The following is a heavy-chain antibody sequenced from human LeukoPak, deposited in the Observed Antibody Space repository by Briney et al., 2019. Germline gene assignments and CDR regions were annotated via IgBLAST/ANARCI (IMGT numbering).Heavy chain of an antibody. D-gene: IGHD3-22*01. CDR3: ARSNGGITMIADPPVGEWFDP. V-gene: IGHV4-4*02. J-gene: IGHJ5*02. CDR2: IYHSGST. CDR1: GGSISSSNW. Sequence: PSGALSLTCAVSGGSISSSNWWSWVRQPPGKGLEWIGEIYHSGSTNYNPSLKSRVTISVDKSKNQFSLKLSSVTAADTAVYYCARSNGGITMIADPPVGEWFDPWGQGTLVTVSS.